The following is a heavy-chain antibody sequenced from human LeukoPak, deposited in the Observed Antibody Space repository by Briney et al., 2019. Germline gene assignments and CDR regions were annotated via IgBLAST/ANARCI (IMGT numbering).Heavy chain of an antibody. J-gene: IGHJ4*02. D-gene: IGHD3-22*01. CDR3: ARELSPVVKYYFDD. CDR2: IWYDGSNK. V-gene: IGHV3-33*08. Sequence: PGGSLRLSCAASGFTFSSYGMHWVRQAPGKGLEWVAVIWYDGSNKYYADSVKGRFTISRDNSNNTLYLQMNSLRSEYTALYYCARELSPVVKYYFDDWGQGTLVTVFS. CDR1: GFTFSSYG.